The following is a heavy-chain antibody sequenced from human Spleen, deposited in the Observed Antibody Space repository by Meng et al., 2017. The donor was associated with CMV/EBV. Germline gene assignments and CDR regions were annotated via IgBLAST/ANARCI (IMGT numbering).Heavy chain of an antibody. CDR3: AKYSAVGERLYYFDY. J-gene: IGHJ4*02. Sequence: GESLKISCTASGFTFGDYAMSWVRQAPGKGLEWVANIKQDGSEKYYVDSVKGRFTISRDNAKNTLYLHMNSLRAEDTAVYYCAKYSAVGERLYYFDYWGQGTLVTVSS. CDR1: GFTFGDYA. CDR2: IKQDGSEK. V-gene: IGHV3-7*03. D-gene: IGHD2-21*01.